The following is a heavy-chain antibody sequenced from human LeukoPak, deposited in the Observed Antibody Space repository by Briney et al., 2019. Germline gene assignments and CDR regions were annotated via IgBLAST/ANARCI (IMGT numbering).Heavy chain of an antibody. CDR3: ARMGRYCSSTSCSIP. Sequence: ASVKVSCKASGYTFTGYYMHWVRQAPGQGLEWMGWINPNSGGTNYAQKFQGRVTMTRDTSISTAYMELSRLRSDDTAVYYCARMGRYCSSTSCSIPWGQGTLVTVSS. CDR2: INPNSGGT. V-gene: IGHV1-2*02. CDR1: GYTFTGYY. D-gene: IGHD2-2*01. J-gene: IGHJ5*02.